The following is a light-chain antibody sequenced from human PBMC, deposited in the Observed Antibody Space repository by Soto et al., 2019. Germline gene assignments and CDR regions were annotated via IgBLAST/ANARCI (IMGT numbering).Light chain of an antibody. CDR3: QHRSNWPLT. J-gene: IGKJ4*01. CDR2: DAS. CDR1: QSVGKY. Sequence: EIVLTQSPATLSVSPGERATLSCRSSQSVGKYVAWYQHKSGQPPRLLVYDASARAAGVPARFSGSGSGTDFTLTISSLEPEDFAIDYCQHRSNWPLTFGGGTKGDIK. V-gene: IGKV3-11*01.